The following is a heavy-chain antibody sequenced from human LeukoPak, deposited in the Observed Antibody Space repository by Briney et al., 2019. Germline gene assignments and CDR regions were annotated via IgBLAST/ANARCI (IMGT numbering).Heavy chain of an antibody. D-gene: IGHD5-12*01. CDR2: IYYSGST. V-gene: IGHV4-59*01. CDR3: ARDGYNFGSSIWAFDI. Sequence: SETLSLTCAVYGGSFSGYYWSWIRQPPGKGLEWIGYIYYSGSTNYNPSLKSRVTISVDTSKNQFSLKLSSVTAADTAVYYCARDGYNFGSSIWAFDIWGRGTMVTVSS. J-gene: IGHJ3*02. CDR1: GGSFSGYY.